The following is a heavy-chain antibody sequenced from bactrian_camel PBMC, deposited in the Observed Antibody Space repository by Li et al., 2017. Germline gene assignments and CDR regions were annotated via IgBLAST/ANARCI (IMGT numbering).Heavy chain of an antibody. D-gene: IGHD6*01. CDR3: AEGRGSRGEHCYSLNY. J-gene: IGHJ4*01. V-gene: IGHV3S63*01. Sequence: HVQLVESGGGSVQEGNSLTLSCKASRYAYNSYCLGWFRQTPGKERETVASFEHDGRTTYLDSMEGRFTISEDSAKNTVYLQMNNLQPEDTATYYCAEGRGSRGEHCYSLNYWGQGTQVTVS. CDR2: FEHDGRT. CDR1: RYAYNSYC.